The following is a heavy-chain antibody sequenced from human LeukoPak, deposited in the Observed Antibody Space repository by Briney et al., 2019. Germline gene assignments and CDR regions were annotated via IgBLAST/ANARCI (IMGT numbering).Heavy chain of an antibody. Sequence: ASVKVSCKASGYTFTSYDINWVRQATGQGLEWMGWMNPNSGNTGYAQKFQGRATMTRNTSISTAYMELSSLRSEDTAVYYCARGGTAYYYGSGSSYFDYWGQGTLVTVSS. J-gene: IGHJ4*02. CDR2: MNPNSGNT. D-gene: IGHD3-10*01. CDR3: ARGGTAYYYGSGSSYFDY. V-gene: IGHV1-8*01. CDR1: GYTFTSYD.